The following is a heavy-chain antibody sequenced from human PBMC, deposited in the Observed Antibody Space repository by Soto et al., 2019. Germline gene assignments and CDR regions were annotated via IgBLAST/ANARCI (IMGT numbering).Heavy chain of an antibody. D-gene: IGHD3-10*01. CDR1: GDTFSCYT. V-gene: IGHV1-69*02. CDR2: VNAIVSMS. Sequence: QVQLVQSGAEVKKPGSSVKVSCKASGDTFSCYTINWVRQAPGLGLEWMGRVNAIVSMSNYAQKFQGRVTSTADKSTNTADMQLSSLRSEDTAIYNCAASYGSGYRAFDYWGQGALVTVSS. CDR3: AASYGSGYRAFDY. J-gene: IGHJ4*02.